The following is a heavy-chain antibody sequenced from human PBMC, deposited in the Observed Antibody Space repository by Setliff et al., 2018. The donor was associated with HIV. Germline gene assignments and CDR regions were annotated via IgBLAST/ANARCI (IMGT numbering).Heavy chain of an antibody. D-gene: IGHD1-26*01. CDR2: IYYSGSI. CDR1: GGSISSSSDY. J-gene: IGHJ4*02. CDR3: ARGWEGGMDY. V-gene: IGHV4-39*02. Sequence: PSETLSLTCSVSGGSISSSSDYWGWIRQPPGKGLEWIGSIYYSGSIYYNPSLKSRVTISVDTPNNHFSLRSEDTAVYYCARGWEGGMDYWGQGTLVTVSS.